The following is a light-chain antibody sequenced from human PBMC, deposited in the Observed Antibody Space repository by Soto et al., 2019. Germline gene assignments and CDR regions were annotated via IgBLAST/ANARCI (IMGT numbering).Light chain of an antibody. CDR1: SSDVGGYNS. CDR2: DVS. CDR3: CSFTSASTLV. V-gene: IGLV2-14*01. Sequence: QSALTQPASVSGSPGQSITISCTGTSSDVGGYNSVSWYQHHPGKAPQLMIYDVSNRPSGVSNRFSGSKSGNTASLTISGLLAEDEAKYYCCSFTSASTLVFGGGTKVTVL. J-gene: IGLJ3*02.